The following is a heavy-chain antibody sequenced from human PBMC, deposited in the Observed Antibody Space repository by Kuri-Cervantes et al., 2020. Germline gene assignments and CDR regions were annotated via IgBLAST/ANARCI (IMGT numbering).Heavy chain of an antibody. Sequence: GESLKISCAASGFTFGSYAMSWVRQAPGKGLEWVANIKEDGSEKYYVDSLKGRFTISRDNAKNSLFLQINSLRAEDTAVYYCARGSGVSTGHYYYMDVWGKGTTVTVSS. CDR2: IKEDGSEK. CDR3: ARGSGVSTGHYYYMDV. V-gene: IGHV3-7*02. CDR1: GFTFGSYA. J-gene: IGHJ6*03. D-gene: IGHD3-10*01.